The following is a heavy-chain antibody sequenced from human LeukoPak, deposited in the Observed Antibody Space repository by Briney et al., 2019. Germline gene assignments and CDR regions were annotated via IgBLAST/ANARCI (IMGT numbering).Heavy chain of an antibody. CDR3: ASGAGSSWNAEYFQH. CDR1: GGSISSDDW. J-gene: IGHJ1*01. V-gene: IGHV4-4*02. CDR2: IYHSGST. Sequence: PSETLSLTCAVSGGSISSDDWWSGVRQAPGKGREWSGEIYHSGSTNYKPTLKSRVTISVEKAKKQFSLKLSSVTAADTAVYYCASGAGSSWNAEYFQHWGQGTLVTVSS. D-gene: IGHD6-13*01.